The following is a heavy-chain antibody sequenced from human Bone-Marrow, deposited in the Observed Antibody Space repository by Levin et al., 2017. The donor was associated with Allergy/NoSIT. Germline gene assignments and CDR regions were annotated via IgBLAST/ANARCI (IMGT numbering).Heavy chain of an antibody. Sequence: GGSLRLSCAASGFTFSSYGMHWVRQAPGKGLEWVAVISYDGSNKYYADSVKGRFTISRDNSKNTLYLQMNSLRAEDTAVYYCAKDGLGIAVAGFRSNLDYWGQGTLVTVSS. V-gene: IGHV3-30*18. CDR3: AKDGLGIAVAGFRSNLDY. J-gene: IGHJ4*02. CDR1: GFTFSSYG. CDR2: ISYDGSNK. D-gene: IGHD6-19*01.